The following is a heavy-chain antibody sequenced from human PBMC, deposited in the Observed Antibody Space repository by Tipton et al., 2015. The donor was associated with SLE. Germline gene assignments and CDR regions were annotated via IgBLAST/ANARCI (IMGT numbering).Heavy chain of an antibody. J-gene: IGHJ3*02. CDR1: GGSISSSS. CDR2: ISYDGTYK. Sequence: LSLTCTVSGGSISSSSYYWGWIRQPPGKGLEWVAVISYDGTYKYYADSVKGRLTISRDNSKNTVYLQMNSLRAEDTAVYYCARYFSSGWDDGFDIWGQGTMVTVSS. CDR3: ARYFSSGWDDGFDI. V-gene: IGHV3-30-3*01. D-gene: IGHD6-19*01.